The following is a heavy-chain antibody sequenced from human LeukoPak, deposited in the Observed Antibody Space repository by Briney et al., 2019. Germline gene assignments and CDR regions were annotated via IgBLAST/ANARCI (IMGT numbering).Heavy chain of an antibody. CDR1: GVSISSYY. CDR3: AREGKITMVRGVIRYYYMDV. CDR2: IHTSGST. V-gene: IGHV4-4*07. J-gene: IGHJ6*03. D-gene: IGHD3-10*01. Sequence: PSETLSLTCTVSGVSISSYYWSWIRQPAGKGLEWIGRIHTSGSTNYNPSLKSRVTMSVDTSKNQFSLKLSSVTAADTAVYYCAREGKITMVRGVIRYYYMDVWGKGTTVTISS.